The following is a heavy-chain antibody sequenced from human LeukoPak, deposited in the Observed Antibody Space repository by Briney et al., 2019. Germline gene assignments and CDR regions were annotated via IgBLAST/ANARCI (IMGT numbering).Heavy chain of an antibody. Sequence: GGSLRLSCAASRFTFSNYGMHWVRQAPGKGLEWVAFIRYDGSSKYYADSVKGRFTISRDNSKNTLYLQMNSLRAEDTAIYYCAKDDAWLRFLYWGQGTLVTVSS. CDR3: AKDDAWLRFLY. CDR2: IRYDGSSK. J-gene: IGHJ4*02. CDR1: RFTFSNYG. D-gene: IGHD5-12*01. V-gene: IGHV3-30*02.